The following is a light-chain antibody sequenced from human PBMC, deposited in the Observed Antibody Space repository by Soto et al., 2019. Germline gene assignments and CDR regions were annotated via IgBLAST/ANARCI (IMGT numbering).Light chain of an antibody. J-gene: IGKJ1*01. CDR2: GAS. Sequence: EIVMTQSPGSLSVSPGERVTLSCRSSQSVSSNLAWYQQKPGQAPRLLIDGASTRATGIPARFSGSGSGTEFTLTISSLQSEDFAVYYCQQYNNWPPWTFGQGSKVEIK. CDR1: QSVSSN. CDR3: QQYNNWPPWT. V-gene: IGKV3-15*01.